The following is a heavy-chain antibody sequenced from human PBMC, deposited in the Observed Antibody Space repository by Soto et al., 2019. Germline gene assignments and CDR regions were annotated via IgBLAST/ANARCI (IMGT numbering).Heavy chain of an antibody. J-gene: IGHJ6*03. D-gene: IGHD3-10*01. CDR2: TYYRSKWYN. CDR3: ARDYYGSGSPYYYYMDV. CDR1: GDSVSSNSAA. Sequence: SQTLSLPCAISGDSVSSNSAAWNWIRQSPSRGLEWLGRTYYRSKWYNDYAVSVKSRITINPDTSKNQFSLQLNSVTPEDTAVYYCARDYYGSGSPYYYYMDVWGKGTTVTVSS. V-gene: IGHV6-1*01.